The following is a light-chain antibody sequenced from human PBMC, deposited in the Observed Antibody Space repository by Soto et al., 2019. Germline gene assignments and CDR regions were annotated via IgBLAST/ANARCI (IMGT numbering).Light chain of an antibody. Sequence: DIQLTQSPRFLSASVGDRVTITCRASQDISTHFGWYQQKQGKAPKLLIYVASTLQSGVSSRFSGSGSGTEFTLTISSLQPEDFATYFCQQLNTYPLTFGGGTKVEIK. CDR2: VAS. CDR3: QQLNTYPLT. J-gene: IGKJ4*01. V-gene: IGKV1-9*01. CDR1: QDISTH.